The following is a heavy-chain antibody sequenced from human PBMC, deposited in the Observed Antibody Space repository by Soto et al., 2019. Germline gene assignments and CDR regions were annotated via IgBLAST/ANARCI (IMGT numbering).Heavy chain of an antibody. J-gene: IGHJ6*03. CDR1: GGSISSYY. V-gene: IGHV4-59*08. D-gene: IGHD2-2*02. CDR3: ARVPLHTPWGDYYYYYYMDV. CDR2: IYYSGST. Sequence: SETLSLTCTVSGGSISSYYWSWIRQPPGKGLEWIGYIYYSGSTNYNPSLKSRVTISVDTSKNQFSLKLCSVTAADPAVYYCARVPLHTPWGDYYYYYYMDVWGKGTTVTVSS.